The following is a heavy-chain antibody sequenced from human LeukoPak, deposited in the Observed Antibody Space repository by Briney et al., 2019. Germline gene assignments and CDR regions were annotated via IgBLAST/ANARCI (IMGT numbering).Heavy chain of an antibody. J-gene: IGHJ1*01. D-gene: IGHD2-15*01. CDR3: ARDRGGVVVVAAIEFQH. V-gene: IGHV3-7*01. CDR2: IKEDGSEE. Sequence: GGSLRLSCAASGFSFSSYWMSWGRQAPGKGLEWVASIKEDGSEEYYVDSVRGRFTISRDNSKNTLYLQMNSLRAEDTAVYYCARDRGGVVVVAAIEFQHWGQGTLVTVSS. CDR1: GFSFSSYW.